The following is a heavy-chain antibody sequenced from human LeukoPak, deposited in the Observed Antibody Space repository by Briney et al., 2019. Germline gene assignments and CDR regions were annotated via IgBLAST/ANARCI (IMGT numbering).Heavy chain of an antibody. D-gene: IGHD2-2*01. J-gene: IGHJ6*03. CDR3: ARTTEGYCSSASCFGFSYSYYMDV. V-gene: IGHV4-4*07. Sequence: SETLSLTCTVSGDSISGYYWSWIRQAAGKGLEWIGRVYTGGSTDYSPSLKSRVTMSVDTSKNQFSLKVSSVTAADTAVYYCARTTEGYCSSASCFGFSYSYYMDVWGKGTTVTISS. CDR1: GDSISGYY. CDR2: VYTGGST.